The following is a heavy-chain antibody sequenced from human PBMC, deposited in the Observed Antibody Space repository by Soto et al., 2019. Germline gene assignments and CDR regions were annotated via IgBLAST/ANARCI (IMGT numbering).Heavy chain of an antibody. Sequence: QVQLVQSGAEVKKPGASVKVSCKASGYTFTSYGISWVRQAPGQGLEWMGWISAYNGNTNYAQKLQGRVTMTTDTSTSIAYMELRSLRSDDTAVYYCARDAVLVVVAATPYYYGMDVWGQGTTVTVSS. D-gene: IGHD2-15*01. J-gene: IGHJ6*02. CDR1: GYTFTSYG. V-gene: IGHV1-18*01. CDR2: ISAYNGNT. CDR3: ARDAVLVVVAATPYYYGMDV.